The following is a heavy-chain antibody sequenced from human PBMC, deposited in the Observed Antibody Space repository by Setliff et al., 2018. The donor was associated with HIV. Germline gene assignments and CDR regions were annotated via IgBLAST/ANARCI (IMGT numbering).Heavy chain of an antibody. CDR3: ATDFGTVRGVMDYYYYGMDV. Sequence: ASVKVSCKASGYTFTDYYMHWVQQAPGKGLEWMVRVDPEDGETIYAEKFQGRVTITADTSTDTAYMELSSLRSEDTAVYYCATDFGTVRGVMDYYYYGMDVWGQGTTVTVSS. J-gene: IGHJ6*02. CDR1: GYTFTDYY. D-gene: IGHD3-10*01. V-gene: IGHV1-69-2*01. CDR2: VDPEDGET.